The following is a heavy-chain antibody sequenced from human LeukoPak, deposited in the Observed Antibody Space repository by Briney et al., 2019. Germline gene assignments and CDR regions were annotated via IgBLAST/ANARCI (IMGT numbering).Heavy chain of an antibody. CDR2: IYSGGST. CDR3: ARGPRYSFY. CDR1: GFTFSSYA. D-gene: IGHD6-13*01. Sequence: GGSLRLFYAASGFTFSSYAMSWVREAPGKGLEGVSVIYSGGSTYYADSVKGRFTISRDNSKNTLYLQMNSLRDEDTAVYYCARGPRYSFYWGQGTLVSVSS. V-gene: IGHV3-66*01. J-gene: IGHJ4*02.